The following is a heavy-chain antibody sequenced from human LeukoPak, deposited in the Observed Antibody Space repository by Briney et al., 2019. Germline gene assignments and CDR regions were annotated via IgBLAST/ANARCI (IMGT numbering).Heavy chain of an antibody. Sequence: GASVKVSCKASGYTFISQYLYWARQTPGQGLEWMGWINPKTGDTDSAQNFQGRVTMTRDTSVNTVYMELSRLTSDDTAVYYCARGYYGMDLWGQGTTVTVSS. CDR1: GYTFISQY. J-gene: IGHJ6*02. V-gene: IGHV1-2*02. CDR3: ARGYYGMDL. CDR2: INPKTGDT.